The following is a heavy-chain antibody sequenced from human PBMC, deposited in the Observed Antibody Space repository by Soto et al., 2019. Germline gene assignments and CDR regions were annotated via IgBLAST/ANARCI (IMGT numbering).Heavy chain of an antibody. Sequence: QVQLVQSGAEVKKPGSSVKVSCKASGGTFSSYAISWVRQAPGQGLEWMGGIIPIFGTANYAQKLQGRVTITADESTSTAYMELSSLRSEDTAVYYCSRDARYCSGGSCYFLPGIDYWGQGTLVTVSS. CDR1: GGTFSSYA. D-gene: IGHD2-15*01. CDR2: IIPIFGTA. V-gene: IGHV1-69*12. J-gene: IGHJ4*02. CDR3: SRDARYCSGGSCYFLPGIDY.